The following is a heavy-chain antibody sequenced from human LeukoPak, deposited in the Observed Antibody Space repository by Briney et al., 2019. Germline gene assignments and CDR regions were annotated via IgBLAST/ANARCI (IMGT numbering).Heavy chain of an antibody. CDR3: ARSPVGQQLAT. CDR1: GFTVSSNY. J-gene: IGHJ5*02. CDR2: IYSGGDT. Sequence: GGSLRLSCAASGFTVSSNYMSWVRQAPGRGLEWVSVIYSGGDTYYADSVKGRFAISRDNSKNTLYLQMNSLRAEDTAVYYCARSPVGQQLATWGQGTLVTVSS. D-gene: IGHD6-13*01. V-gene: IGHV3-66*01.